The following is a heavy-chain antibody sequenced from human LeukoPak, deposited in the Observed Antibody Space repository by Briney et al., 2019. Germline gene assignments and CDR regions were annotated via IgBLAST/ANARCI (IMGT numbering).Heavy chain of an antibody. J-gene: IGHJ4*02. CDR2: MGPSFTQI. Sequence: GGSLRLSCAASGFTFSDFIMHWVRQAPGKGLEWVSSMGPSFTQIHYSDSVKGRFTISRDNAKNSLYLQMNSLRAEDTAVYYCARRLTIFGVVPSQGWGQGTLVTVSS. D-gene: IGHD3-3*01. CDR3: ARRLTIFGVVPSQG. CDR1: GFTFSDFI. V-gene: IGHV3-21*01.